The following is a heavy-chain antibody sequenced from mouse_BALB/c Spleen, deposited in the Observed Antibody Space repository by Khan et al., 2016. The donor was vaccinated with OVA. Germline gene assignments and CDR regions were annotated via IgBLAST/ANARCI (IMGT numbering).Heavy chain of an antibody. CDR3: TGPAYDGYYDY. CDR2: ISTYSGNT. J-gene: IGHJ2*01. CDR1: GYTFTDYA. D-gene: IGHD2-3*01. V-gene: IGHV1S137*01. Sequence: QVRLQQSGPELVRPGVSVKISCKGSGYTFTDYAMYWVKQSHAKSLEWIGLISTYSGNTNYNQKFKGKATMTVDKSSSTAYMELARLTSEDSAIXYCTGPAYDGYYDYWGQGTTLTVSS.